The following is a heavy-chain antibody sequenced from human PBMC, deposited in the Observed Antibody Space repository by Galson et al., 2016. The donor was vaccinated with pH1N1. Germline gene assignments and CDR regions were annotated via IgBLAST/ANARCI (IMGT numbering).Heavy chain of an antibody. V-gene: IGHV3-11*01. J-gene: IGHJ3*01. CDR2: ISGSDTTI. CDR3: ARDHFGWAFDV. CDR1: GFPFSHYY. Sequence: SLRLSCAASGFPFSHYYMGWIRQAPGKGLEWISYISGSDTTIYYADSVRGRFTISRDNAQNSLYLHMNSLRAEDTAVYDCARDHFGWAFDVWGQGTMVTVSS. D-gene: IGHD3-10*01.